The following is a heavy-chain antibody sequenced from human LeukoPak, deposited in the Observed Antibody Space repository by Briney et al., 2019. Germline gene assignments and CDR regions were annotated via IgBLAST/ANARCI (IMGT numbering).Heavy chain of an antibody. CDR2: MNPNSGNT. J-gene: IGHJ4*02. CDR1: GYTFTSYD. V-gene: IGHV1-8*01. Sequence: ASVKVSCKASGYTFTSYDINWVRQATGQGLEWMGWMNPNSGNTGYVQKFQGRVTMTRNTSISTAYMELSSLRSEDTAVYYCARALTNDYGGKDFDYWGQGTLVTVSS. D-gene: IGHD4-23*01. CDR3: ARALTNDYGGKDFDY.